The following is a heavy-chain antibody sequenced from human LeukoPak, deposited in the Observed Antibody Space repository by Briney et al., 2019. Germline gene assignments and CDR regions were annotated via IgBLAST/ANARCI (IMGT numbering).Heavy chain of an antibody. V-gene: IGHV3-9*01. D-gene: IGHD5/OR15-5a*01. CDR2: ISWNGGRI. CDR1: GFTFNDYA. J-gene: IGHJ4*02. CDR3: AKGPSSTSIRLDN. Sequence: PGGSLRLSCAASGFTFNDYAMHWVRQGPGKGLEWVSSISWNGGRIAYADSVKGRFTISRDNAKNSLYLQMNSLRVEDTALYYCAKGPSSTSIRLDNWGEGTLVTVAS.